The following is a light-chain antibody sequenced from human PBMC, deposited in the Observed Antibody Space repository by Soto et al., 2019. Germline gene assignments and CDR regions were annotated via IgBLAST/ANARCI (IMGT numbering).Light chain of an antibody. J-gene: IGKJ1*01. CDR1: QSVSSN. V-gene: IGKV3-15*01. CDR3: QQYDNWPPGR. CDR2: SAS. Sequence: EIVMTQSPATLSVSPGERATLSCRASQSVSSNLAWYQQKPGQAPRLLIYSASTRATGIPARFSGSGSGTEFTLTIRSLQSEDFEVYYCQQYDNWPPGRIGLGTKLEIK.